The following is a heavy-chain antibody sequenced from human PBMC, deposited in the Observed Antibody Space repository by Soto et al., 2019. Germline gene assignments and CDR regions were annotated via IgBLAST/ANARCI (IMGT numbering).Heavy chain of an antibody. J-gene: IGHJ6*02. V-gene: IGHV1-69*14. Sequence: QVQLVQSGAEVKKPGSSVKVSCKASGGTFSTYAISWVRQAPGQGREWMGGLIPIFGTADYAQKFQGRVPITADKSTTTGSMELSSVRSEETAVYYCARDRPRANYGGNYYYHMDVWGQGTTVTVSS. CDR1: GGTFSTYA. CDR3: ARDRPRANYGGNYYYHMDV. D-gene: IGHD4-17*01. CDR2: LIPIFGTA.